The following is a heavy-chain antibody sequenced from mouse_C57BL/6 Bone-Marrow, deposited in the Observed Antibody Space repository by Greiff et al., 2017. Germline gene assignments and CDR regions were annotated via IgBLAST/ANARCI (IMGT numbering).Heavy chain of an antibody. CDR1: GFTFSSYA. CDR3: ARDRITGTGAWFAY. J-gene: IGHJ3*01. D-gene: IGHD4-1*01. CDR2: ISDGGSYT. V-gene: IGHV5-4*01. Sequence: EVKLQESGGGLVKPGGSLKLSCAASGFTFSSYAMSWVRQTPEKRLEWVATISDGGSYTYYPDNVKGRFTISRDNAKNNLYLQMSHLKSEDTAMYYCARDRITGTGAWFAYWGQGTLVTVSA.